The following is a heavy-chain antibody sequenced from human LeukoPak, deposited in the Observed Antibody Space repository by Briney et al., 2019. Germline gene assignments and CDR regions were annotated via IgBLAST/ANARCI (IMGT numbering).Heavy chain of an antibody. CDR2: IYYSGST. J-gene: IGHJ4*02. Sequence: SETLSLTCAVYGGSFSGYYWSWIRQPPGKGLEWIGYIYYSGSTNYNPSLKSRVTISVDTSKNQFSLKLSSVTAADTAVYYCAAEVGDYVDYWGQGTLVTVSS. CDR3: AAEVGDYVDY. D-gene: IGHD1-26*01. CDR1: GGSFSGYY. V-gene: IGHV4-59*01.